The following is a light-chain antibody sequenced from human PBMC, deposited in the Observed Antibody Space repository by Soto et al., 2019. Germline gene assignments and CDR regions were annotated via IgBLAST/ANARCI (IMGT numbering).Light chain of an antibody. J-gene: IGKJ1*01. CDR3: QQSYRFPKT. CDR1: QTISNS. Sequence: DIQMTQSPSSLSASVGDRVTITCRTSQTISNSLNWYQQKPGKAPKLLIYAASTLQSGVPSRFSGSGSGTEFTLTIISLQPEDFATYYCQQSYRFPKTFGRGTKVDIK. CDR2: AAS. V-gene: IGKV1-39*01.